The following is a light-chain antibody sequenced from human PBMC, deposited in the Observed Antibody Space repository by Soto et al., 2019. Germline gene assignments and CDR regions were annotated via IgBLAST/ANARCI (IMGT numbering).Light chain of an antibody. J-gene: IGKJ5*01. Sequence: GDRVTITCQASQDISNYLSWYHHKAGKAPKLLIYDASESEKGVPGLFSGSGSGTYFTLTIISLHPEDFGTYYCQQYDSLPITFGQGTRLEIK. CDR1: QDISNY. CDR3: QQYDSLPIT. V-gene: IGKV1-33*01. CDR2: DAS.